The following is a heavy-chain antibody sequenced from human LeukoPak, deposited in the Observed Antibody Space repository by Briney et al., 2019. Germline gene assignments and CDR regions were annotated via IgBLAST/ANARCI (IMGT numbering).Heavy chain of an antibody. J-gene: IGHJ6*04. CDR1: GFTLSSYG. CDR3: ARDYSSGWSGMDV. CDR2: ISYDGSNK. V-gene: IGHV3-30*03. D-gene: IGHD6-19*01. Sequence: GGSLRLSCAASGFTLSSYGMHWVRQAPGKGLEWVAVISYDGSNKYYADSVKGRFTISRDNSKNTLYLQMNSLRAEDTAVYYCARDYSSGWSGMDVWGKGTTVTVSS.